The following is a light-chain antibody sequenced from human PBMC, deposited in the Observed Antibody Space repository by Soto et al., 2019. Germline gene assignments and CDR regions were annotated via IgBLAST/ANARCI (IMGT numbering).Light chain of an antibody. V-gene: IGLV2-14*01. CDR1: SSDVGGYNY. Sequence: QSVLTQPASVSGSPGQSITISCTGTSSDVGGYNYVSWYQQHPGKAPKLMISEVSHRPSGVSNRFSGSKSGNTASLTISGLQAEDEADYYCSSYTSSSTLYVFGTGTKVTVL. CDR3: SSYTSSSTLYV. CDR2: EVS. J-gene: IGLJ1*01.